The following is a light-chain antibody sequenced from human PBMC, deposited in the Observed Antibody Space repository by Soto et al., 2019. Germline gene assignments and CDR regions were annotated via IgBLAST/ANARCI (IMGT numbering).Light chain of an antibody. Sequence: QSALTQPASVSGSPGQSITISCTGTSSDVGAYNYVSWYQQHPGKAPKVLIYEVTTRPSGVSNRFSGSKSGNTASLTISGLQAEDEADYFCSSYTTTSTLWVFGGGTKLTVL. V-gene: IGLV2-14*01. J-gene: IGLJ3*02. CDR2: EVT. CDR1: SSDVGAYNY. CDR3: SSYTTTSTLWV.